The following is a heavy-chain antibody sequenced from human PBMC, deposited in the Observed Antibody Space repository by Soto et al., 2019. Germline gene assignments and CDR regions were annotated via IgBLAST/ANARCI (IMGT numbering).Heavy chain of an antibody. J-gene: IGHJ3*02. CDR3: ARARYCSGGSCYHDAFDI. CDR1: GFTFSSYG. CDR2: ISYDGSNK. Sequence: GGSLRLSCAASGFTFSSYGMHWVRQAPGKGLEWVAVISYDGSNKYYADSVEGRFTISRDNSKNTLYLQMNSLRAEDTAVYYCARARYCSGGSCYHDAFDIWGQGTMVTVSS. D-gene: IGHD2-15*01. V-gene: IGHV3-30*03.